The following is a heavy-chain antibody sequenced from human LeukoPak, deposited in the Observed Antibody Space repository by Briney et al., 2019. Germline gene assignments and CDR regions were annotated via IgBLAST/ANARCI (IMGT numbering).Heavy chain of an antibody. CDR2: IDQRGNDQ. Sequence: GGSLRLSCAASGFTFSNSWMIWVRQAPGEGLEWVANIDQRGNDQRYVDSVKGRFIISRDNTKGSLYLQMNNLRVEDTALYYCVKSRRVGANQRGLFDYWGQGTLVTVSP. J-gene: IGHJ4*02. CDR1: GFTFSNSW. CDR3: VKSRRVGANQRGLFDY. D-gene: IGHD1-26*01. V-gene: IGHV3-7*03.